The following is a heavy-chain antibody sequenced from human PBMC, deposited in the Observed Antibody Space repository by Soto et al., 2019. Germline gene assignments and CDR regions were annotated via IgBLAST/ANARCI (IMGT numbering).Heavy chain of an antibody. J-gene: IGHJ6*03. CDR1: GGSFSGYY. D-gene: IGHD6-19*01. CDR3: ARGFVGGTPYYFYMDV. V-gene: IGHV4-34*01. Sequence: QVQLQQWGAGLLKPSETLSLTCAVYGGSFSGYYWSWIRQPPGKGLEWIGEINHSGSTNYNPSLKSRVTISVDTSQKQFSLKVSSVTAADTAVYYCARGFVGGTPYYFYMDVWGKGTPVTVSS. CDR2: INHSGST.